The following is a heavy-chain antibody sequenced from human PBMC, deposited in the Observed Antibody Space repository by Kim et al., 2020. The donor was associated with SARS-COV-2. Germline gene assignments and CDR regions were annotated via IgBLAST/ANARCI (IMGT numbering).Heavy chain of an antibody. D-gene: IGHD3-10*01. J-gene: IGHJ4*02. CDR3: ARGVRGAEYYFDY. V-gene: IGHV4-39*07. CDR2: IYYSVST. CDR1: GGSISSSSYY. Sequence: AETLSLTCTVSGGSISSSSYYWDWIRQPPGKGLEGIGSIYYSVSTYCNPALKSRVTISVATSKNQFSLKLRSVTAADTAVYYCARGVRGAEYYFDYWGQGTLVTVSS.